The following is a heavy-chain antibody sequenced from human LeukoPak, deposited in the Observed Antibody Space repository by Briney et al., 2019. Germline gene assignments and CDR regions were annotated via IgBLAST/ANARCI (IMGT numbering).Heavy chain of an antibody. V-gene: IGHV3-21*01. CDR2: ISSSSSYI. J-gene: IGHJ4*02. D-gene: IGHD6-6*01. CDR3: AGEGDSSSSDY. Sequence: GGSLRLSCAASGFTFSSYSMNWVRQAPGKGLEWVSFISSSSSYIYYADSVKGRFTISRDNAKNSLYLQMNSLRAEDTAVYYCAGEGDSSSSDYWGQGILVTVSS. CDR1: GFTFSSYS.